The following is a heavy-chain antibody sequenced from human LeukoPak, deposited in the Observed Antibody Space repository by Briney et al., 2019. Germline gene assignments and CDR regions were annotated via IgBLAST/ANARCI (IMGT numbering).Heavy chain of an antibody. CDR3: AKDPYGDWRFDP. Sequence: GGSLRLSRAASGFTFSSYAMSWVRQAPGKGLEWVSAISGSGGSAYYADSVKGRFTISRDNSKNTLYLQMNSLRAEDTAVYYCAKDPYGDWRFDPWGQGTLVTVSS. J-gene: IGHJ5*02. CDR1: GFTFSSYA. D-gene: IGHD4-17*01. CDR2: ISGSGGSA. V-gene: IGHV3-23*01.